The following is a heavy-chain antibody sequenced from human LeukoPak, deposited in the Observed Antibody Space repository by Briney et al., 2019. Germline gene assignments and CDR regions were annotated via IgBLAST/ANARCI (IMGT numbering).Heavy chain of an antibody. CDR2: ISGSGGNT. CDR1: EFTFSNFA. V-gene: IGHV3-23*01. J-gene: IGHJ6*02. CDR3: SFFAYGMDV. Sequence: PGGSLRLSCVASEFTFSNFAMSWVRQAPGKGLEWVSGISGSGGNTYYADSVKGRFTISRDNSKNTLYLQMNSLRAEDTAVYYCSFFAYGMDVWGQGTTVTVSS. D-gene: IGHD3-16*01.